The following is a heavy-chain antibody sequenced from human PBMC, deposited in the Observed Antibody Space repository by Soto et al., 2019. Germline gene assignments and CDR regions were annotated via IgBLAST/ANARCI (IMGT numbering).Heavy chain of an antibody. CDR3: ARAIAAAGIWVGYYGMDV. D-gene: IGHD6-13*01. Sequence: GGSLRLSCAASGFTVSSNYMSWVRQAPGKGLEWVSVIYSGGSTYYADSVKGRFTISRDNSKNTLYLQMNSLRAEDTAVYYCARAIAAAGIWVGYYGMDVWGQGTTVTVSS. CDR2: IYSGGST. CDR1: GFTVSSNY. J-gene: IGHJ6*02. V-gene: IGHV3-53*01.